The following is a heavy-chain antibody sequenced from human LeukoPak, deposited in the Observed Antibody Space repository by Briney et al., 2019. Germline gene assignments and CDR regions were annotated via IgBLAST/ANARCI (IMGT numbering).Heavy chain of an antibody. CDR1: GFTFSSYA. D-gene: IGHD3-22*01. J-gene: IGHJ1*01. Sequence: PGGSLRLSCAASGFTFSSYAMSWVRQALGKGLEWVSSISSSGVSTYCADSVKGRFTTSRDNSKNTLYLQVNSLRAEDMAVYYCAKLGSSGYFQHWGQGTLVTLSS. V-gene: IGHV3-23*01. CDR2: ISSSGVST. CDR3: AKLGSSGYFQH.